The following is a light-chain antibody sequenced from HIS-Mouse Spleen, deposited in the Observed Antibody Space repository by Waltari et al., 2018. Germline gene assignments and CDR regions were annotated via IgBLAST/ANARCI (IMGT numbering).Light chain of an antibody. CDR1: SRDVGGYNY. J-gene: IGLJ2*01. CDR3: SSYAGSKV. CDR2: EVS. V-gene: IGLV2-8*01. Sequence: QSALTQPPSASGSPGPSVTISCTGTSRDVGGYNYVSWYQQPPGKAPKRMIYEVSKRPSGVPDRFSGSKSGNTASLTVSGLQAEDEADYYCSSYAGSKVFGGGTKLTVL.